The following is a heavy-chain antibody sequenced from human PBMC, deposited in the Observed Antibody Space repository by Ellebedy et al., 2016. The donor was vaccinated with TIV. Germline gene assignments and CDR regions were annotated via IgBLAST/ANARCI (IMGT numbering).Heavy chain of an antibody. CDR3: AAIQGGADY. Sequence: SETLSLTXTVSGGSISSSSYYWGWIRQPPGKGLEWIGRIYYSGSTYYNPSLKSRVTISVDTSKNQLSLKLSSVTAADTAVYYCAAIQGGADYWGQGTLVTVSS. V-gene: IGHV4-39*01. D-gene: IGHD3-16*01. CDR1: GGSISSSSYY. J-gene: IGHJ4*02. CDR2: IYYSGST.